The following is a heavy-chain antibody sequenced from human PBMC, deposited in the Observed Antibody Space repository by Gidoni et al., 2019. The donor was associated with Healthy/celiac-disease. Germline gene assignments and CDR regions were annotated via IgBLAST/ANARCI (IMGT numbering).Heavy chain of an antibody. Sequence: GLSCAASGFTFDDYAMHWVRQAPGKGLEWVSGISWNSGSIGYADSVKGRFTISRDNAKNSLYLQMNSLRAEDTALYYCAKAVAPHRYYYYGMDVWGQGTTVTVSS. CDR2: ISWNSGSI. CDR3: AKAVAPHRYYYYGMDV. V-gene: IGHV3-9*01. D-gene: IGHD6-19*01. CDR1: GFTFDDYA. J-gene: IGHJ6*02.